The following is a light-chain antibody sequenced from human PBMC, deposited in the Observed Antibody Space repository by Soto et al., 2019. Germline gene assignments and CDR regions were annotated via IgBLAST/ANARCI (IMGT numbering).Light chain of an antibody. Sequence: EIVMTQSPATLSVSPLERATVSCMASQSVSSNLAWYQQKPGQAPRLLTYGASTRATGIPARFSGSGSGTEFTLTISSLQSEDFVVYYCQQYNNWPPITFGQGTRLEIK. J-gene: IGKJ5*01. V-gene: IGKV3-15*01. CDR1: QSVSSN. CDR3: QQYNNWPPIT. CDR2: GAS.